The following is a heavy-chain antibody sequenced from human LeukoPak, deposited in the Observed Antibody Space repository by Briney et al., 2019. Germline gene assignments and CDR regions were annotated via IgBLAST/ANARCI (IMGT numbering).Heavy chain of an antibody. CDR3: ARVPDYGDYVGSFDY. CDR1: GGSISSGGYY. J-gene: IGHJ4*02. CDR2: IYYSGST. Sequence: SETLSLTCTVSGGSISSGGYYWSWIRQHPGKGLEWIGYIYYSGSTYYNPSLKSRVTISVDTSKNQFFLKLSSVTAADTAVYYCARVPDYGDYVGSFDYWGQGTLVTVSS. D-gene: IGHD4-17*01. V-gene: IGHV4-31*03.